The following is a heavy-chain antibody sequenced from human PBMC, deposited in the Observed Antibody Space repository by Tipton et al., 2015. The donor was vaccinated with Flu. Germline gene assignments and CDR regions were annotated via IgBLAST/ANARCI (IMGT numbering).Heavy chain of an antibody. CDR2: IYHSGRT. J-gene: IGHJ4*02. Sequence: TLSLTCTVSGYSISSGYYWGWIRQSPGKGLEWIGNIYHSGRTYYNPSLKSRVTISVDTSKNQFSLKLSSATAADTALYYCAGNNYYDSSGYYYSLDYWGQGTLVTVSS. V-gene: IGHV4-38-2*02. CDR3: AGNNYYDSSGYYYSLDY. D-gene: IGHD3-22*01. CDR1: GYSISSGYY.